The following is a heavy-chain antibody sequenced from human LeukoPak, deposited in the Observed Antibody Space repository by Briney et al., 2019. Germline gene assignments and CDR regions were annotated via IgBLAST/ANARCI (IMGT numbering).Heavy chain of an antibody. CDR2: ISTGGGTI. V-gene: IGHV3-48*02. CDR1: GFAFSTYT. CDR3: ARGSYFDY. J-gene: IGHJ4*02. Sequence: GGSLRLSCAASGFAFSTYTLNWVRQAPGKGLEWLSYISTGGGTIYYADSVKGRFTVSRDNAKNSLYLQMNSLRDEDTAVYYCARGSYFDYWGQGTLVTVSS.